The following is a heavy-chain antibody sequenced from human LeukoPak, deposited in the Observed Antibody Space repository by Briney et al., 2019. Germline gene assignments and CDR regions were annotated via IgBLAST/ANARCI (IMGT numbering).Heavy chain of an antibody. Sequence: PGGSLRLSCAASGFTFDDYAMHWVRQAPGKGLEWVSGISWNSGSIGYADSVKGRFTISRDNAENSLYLQMNSLRAEDTALYYCAKDINPNYYDSSGYSNWGQGTLVTVSS. CDR2: ISWNSGSI. V-gene: IGHV3-9*01. D-gene: IGHD3-22*01. CDR3: AKDINPNYYDSSGYSN. CDR1: GFTFDDYA. J-gene: IGHJ4*02.